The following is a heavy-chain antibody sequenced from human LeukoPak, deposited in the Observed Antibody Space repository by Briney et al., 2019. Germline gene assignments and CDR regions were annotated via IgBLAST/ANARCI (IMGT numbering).Heavy chain of an antibody. CDR3: ARAHPDCEWVRFNWFDP. D-gene: IGHD5-12*01. CDR2: SIPTFGTA. V-gene: IGHV1-69*13. Sequence: GSAVTVSCLASGGTFSSYAISWVRDAPGHGHESMGGSIPTFGTANYAKNFQGRVTITADESTSTAYMELSSLRSADTAVYYCARAHPDCEWVRFNWFDPGGQGTLVTVSS. CDR1: GGTFSSYA. J-gene: IGHJ5*02.